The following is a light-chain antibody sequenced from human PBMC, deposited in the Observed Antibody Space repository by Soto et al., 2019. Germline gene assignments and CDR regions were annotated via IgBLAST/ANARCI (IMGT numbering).Light chain of an antibody. CDR2: EVN. V-gene: IGLV2-8*01. J-gene: IGLJ1*01. CDR1: RSDVGGYNY. Sequence: QSVLTQPPSASGSPGQSVAISCTVTRSDVGGYNYVSWYQQHPGKAPKLMIYEVNERPSGVPDRFSGSKSGNTASLTVSGLQAEDEADYSCSSYAGSSNVFGTGTKVTV. CDR3: SSYAGSSNV.